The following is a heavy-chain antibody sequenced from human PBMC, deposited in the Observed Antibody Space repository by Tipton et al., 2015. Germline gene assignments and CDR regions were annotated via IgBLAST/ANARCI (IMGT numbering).Heavy chain of an antibody. J-gene: IGHJ3*02. Sequence: SLRLSCAASGFTFDDYAMHWVRQVPGKGLEWVSGISWNSGNIGYADSVKGRFTISRDNAKNSLYLQMNSLRAEDTALYYCAKDHSSGSYYIGLKGSDIWGQGTMVTVSS. CDR2: ISWNSGNI. D-gene: IGHD1-26*01. CDR3: AKDHSSGSYYIGLKGSDI. V-gene: IGHV3-9*01. CDR1: GFTFDDYA.